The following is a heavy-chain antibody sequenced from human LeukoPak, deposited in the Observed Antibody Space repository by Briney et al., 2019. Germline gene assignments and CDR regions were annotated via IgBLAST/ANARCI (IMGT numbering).Heavy chain of an antibody. J-gene: IGHJ4*02. V-gene: IGHV4-39*07. D-gene: IGHD2-2*01. CDR1: GGSISSSSYY. Sequence: SETLSLTCTVSGGSISSSSYYWGWIRQPPGKGLEWIGSIYYSGSTYYNPSLKSRVTISVDTSKNQFSLKLSSVTAAGTAVYYCARGSSRYFDYWGQGTLVTVSS. CDR3: ARGSSRYFDY. CDR2: IYYSGST.